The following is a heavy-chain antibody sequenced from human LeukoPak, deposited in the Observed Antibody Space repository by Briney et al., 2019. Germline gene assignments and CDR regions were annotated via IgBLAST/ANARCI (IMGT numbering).Heavy chain of an antibody. D-gene: IGHD3-10*01. V-gene: IGHV3-53*01. Sequence: QAGGSLRLSCAASGLTVSSNYMSWVRQAPGKGLEWVSVIYSGGSTYYADSVKGRFTISRDNSKNTLYLQMNSLRAEDTAVYYCARDYFYGSGSYYKNWGQGTLVTVSS. CDR1: GLTVSSNY. CDR2: IYSGGST. CDR3: ARDYFYGSGSYYKN. J-gene: IGHJ4*02.